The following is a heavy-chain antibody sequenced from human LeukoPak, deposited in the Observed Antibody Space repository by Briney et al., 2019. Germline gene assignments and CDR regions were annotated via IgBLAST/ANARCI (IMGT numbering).Heavy chain of an antibody. CDR2: LYSGGIT. J-gene: IGHJ6*02. CDR1: GGNVSRKD. Sequence: GGALTLACAASGGNVSRKDRGWVRQAAGKGLEWVSLLYSGGITYYADSVKGRFTTSRDNSKNTLYLQMNSLRAEDTAVYYCARDRHSMDIWGQGTPVPVPS. V-gene: IGHV3-66*01. CDR3: ARDRHSMDI.